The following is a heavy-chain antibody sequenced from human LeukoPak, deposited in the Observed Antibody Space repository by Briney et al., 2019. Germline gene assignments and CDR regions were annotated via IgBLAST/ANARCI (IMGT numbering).Heavy chain of an antibody. CDR1: GFTFSSYG. J-gene: IGHJ4*02. V-gene: IGHV3-30*18. CDR3: AKAPLMITFGGPGD. CDR2: ISYDGSNK. D-gene: IGHD3-16*01. Sequence: PGGSLRLSCAASGFTFSSYGMHWVRQAPGKGLEWVAVISYDGSNKYYADSVKGRFTISRDNSKNTLYLQMNSLRAEDTAVYYCAKAPLMITFGGPGDWGQGTLVTVSS.